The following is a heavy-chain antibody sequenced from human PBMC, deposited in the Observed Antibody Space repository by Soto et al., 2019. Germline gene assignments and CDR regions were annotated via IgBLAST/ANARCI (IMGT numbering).Heavy chain of an antibody. D-gene: IGHD3-22*01. CDR3: ARVLEDGGQYDSSGYVDY. CDR2: IYYSGST. J-gene: IGHJ4*02. Sequence: SETLSLTCTVSGGSISSYYWSWIRQPPGKGLEWIGYIYYSGSTNYNPSLKSRVTISVDTSKNQFSLKLSSVTAADTAVYYCARVLEDGGQYDSSGYVDYWGQGTLVTVSS. CDR1: GGSISSYY. V-gene: IGHV4-59*08.